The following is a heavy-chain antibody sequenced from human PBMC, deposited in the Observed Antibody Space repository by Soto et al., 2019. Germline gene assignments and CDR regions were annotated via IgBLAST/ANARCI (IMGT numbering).Heavy chain of an antibody. Sequence: EVQLVESGGGLVQPGGSLRLSCAASGFTVSSNYMSWVRQAPGKGLEWVSVIYSGGSTYYADSVKGRFTISRDNSKNTLYLQMNSLRAEDTAVYYCAREDTYCSGGSCYSPDVHYYGMDVW. V-gene: IGHV3-66*01. J-gene: IGHJ6*01. D-gene: IGHD2-15*01. CDR2: IYSGGST. CDR1: GFTVSSNY. CDR3: AREDTYCSGGSCYSPDVHYYGMDV.